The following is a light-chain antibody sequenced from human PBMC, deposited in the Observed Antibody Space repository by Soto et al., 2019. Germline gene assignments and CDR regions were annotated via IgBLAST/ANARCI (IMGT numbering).Light chain of an antibody. CDR2: DVY. J-gene: IGLJ1*01. Sequence: QSVLTEPASESGSPGQSITISCAGTSSDVGRYTYVSWYQQHPGKAPKLIIYDVYNRPSGVSTRFSGSKSGNTASLTISGLQAEDEADYYCTSYTSTSTPYVFGGGTKVTVL. CDR3: TSYTSTSTPYV. CDR1: SSDVGRYTY. V-gene: IGLV2-14*01.